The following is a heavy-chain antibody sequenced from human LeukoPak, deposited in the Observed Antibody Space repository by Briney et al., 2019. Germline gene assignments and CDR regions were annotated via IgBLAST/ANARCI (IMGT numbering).Heavy chain of an antibody. Sequence: PSETLSLTCTVSGGSVTSNSYCWGWVRQPPGKGLEWIGYIYYSGGTNYNPSLKSRVTISLDTSKNQFSLKLSSVTAADTAVYYCAREVVGANYYFDYWGQGTLVTVSS. D-gene: IGHD2-15*01. V-gene: IGHV4-61*01. J-gene: IGHJ4*02. CDR1: GGSVTSNSYC. CDR3: AREVVGANYYFDY. CDR2: IYYSGGT.